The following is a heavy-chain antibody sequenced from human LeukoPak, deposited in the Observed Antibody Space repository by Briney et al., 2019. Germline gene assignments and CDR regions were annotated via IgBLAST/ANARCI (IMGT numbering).Heavy chain of an antibody. Sequence: GGSLRLSCAASGNYWMHWVRQAPGKGLVWVSHINSDGGWTSYADSVKGRFTISKDNAKNTVYLQMNNLRAEDTAVYYCVSFYETYWGRGTLVTVSS. CDR3: VSFYETY. CDR2: INSDGGWT. J-gene: IGHJ4*02. V-gene: IGHV3-74*01. CDR1: GNYW. D-gene: IGHD2-2*01.